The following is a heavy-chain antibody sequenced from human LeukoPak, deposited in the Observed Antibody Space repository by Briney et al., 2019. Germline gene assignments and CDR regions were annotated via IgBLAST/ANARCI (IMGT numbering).Heavy chain of an antibody. Sequence: GASVTVSCKASGYTFTGYYLHWVRQAPGQGLEWMGWINPNSGGTNYAQKFQGRVTMTRDTSISTAYMELSRLRSDDTAVYYCARDTAMVIGLTFWGQGTLVTVSS. CDR2: INPNSGGT. V-gene: IGHV1-2*02. CDR3: ARDTAMVIGLTF. CDR1: GYTFTGYY. J-gene: IGHJ4*02. D-gene: IGHD5-18*01.